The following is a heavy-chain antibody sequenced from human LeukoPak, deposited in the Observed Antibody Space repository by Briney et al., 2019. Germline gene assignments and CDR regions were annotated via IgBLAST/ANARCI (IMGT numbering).Heavy chain of an antibody. Sequence: RSLRLSCAASGFSFSNYGMHWVRQAPGKGLEWVAVISNDGSNKYYGNSVKGRFTISRDNSKNTLYLQMNSLRGGDTAVYYCARDKQWLVYGMDVWGQGTTVTVYS. J-gene: IGHJ6*02. D-gene: IGHD6-19*01. V-gene: IGHV3-30*03. CDR1: GFSFSNYG. CDR2: ISNDGSNK. CDR3: ARDKQWLVYGMDV.